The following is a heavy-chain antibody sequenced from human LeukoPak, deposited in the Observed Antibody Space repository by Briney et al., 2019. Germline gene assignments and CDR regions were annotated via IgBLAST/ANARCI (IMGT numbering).Heavy chain of an antibody. V-gene: IGHV3-23*01. J-gene: IGHJ4*02. D-gene: IGHD3-9*01. Sequence: GGSLRLSCAASGFTFSSYWMSWVRQAPGKGLEWVSAISGSGGSTYYADSVKGRFTISRDNSKNTLYLQMNSLRAEDTAVYYCAKDLHYDILTGYYSGLDYWGQGTLVTVSS. CDR2: ISGSGGST. CDR3: AKDLHYDILTGYYSGLDY. CDR1: GFTFSSYW.